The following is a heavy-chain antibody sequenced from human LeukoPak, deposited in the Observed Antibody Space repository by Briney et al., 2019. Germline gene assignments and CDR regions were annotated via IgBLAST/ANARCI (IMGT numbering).Heavy chain of an antibody. CDR2: IIPIFGTA. V-gene: IGHV1-69*05. J-gene: IGHJ4*02. Sequence: SVKVSCKASGGTFSSYAISWVRKAPGQGLEWMGGIIPIFGTANYAQKFQGRVTITTDESTSTAYMELSSLRSEDTAVYYCARDWVLYSSSSPEFDYWGQGTLVTVSS. D-gene: IGHD6-6*01. CDR3: ARDWVLYSSSSPEFDY. CDR1: GGTFSSYA.